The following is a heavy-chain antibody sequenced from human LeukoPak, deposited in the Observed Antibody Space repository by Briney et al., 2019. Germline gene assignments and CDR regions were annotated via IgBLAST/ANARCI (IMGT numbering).Heavy chain of an antibody. D-gene: IGHD3-3*01. J-gene: IGHJ6*02. CDR1: GGSISSSSYY. CDR2: IYYSGST. CDR3: ARLGDFWEGIIDV. V-gene: IGHV4-39*01. Sequence: SETLSLTCTVSGGSISSSSYYWGWIRQPPGKGLEWIGSIYYSGSTYYNPSLKSRVTISVDTSKNQFSLKLSSVTSADTAVYYCARLGDFWEGIIDVWGQGTQVTVSS.